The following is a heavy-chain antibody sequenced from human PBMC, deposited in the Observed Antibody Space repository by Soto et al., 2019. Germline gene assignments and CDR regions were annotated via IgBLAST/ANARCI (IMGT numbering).Heavy chain of an antibody. J-gene: IGHJ3*02. V-gene: IGHV1-58*01. CDR2: IVVGSGNT. CDR1: GFTFTNSA. CDR3: ARLRETQNDAFDI. Sequence: SVKVSCKASGFTFTNSAVQWVRQARGQRLEWIGWIVVGSGNTNYAQKFQERVTITADKSTSTAYMELSSLRSGDTAVYYCARLRETQNDAFDIWGQGTMVTVSS. D-gene: IGHD1-26*01.